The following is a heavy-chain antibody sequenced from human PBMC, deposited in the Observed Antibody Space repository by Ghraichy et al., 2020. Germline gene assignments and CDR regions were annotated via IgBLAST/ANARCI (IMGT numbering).Heavy chain of an antibody. CDR1: GFTFSSYA. CDR3: AKDYGDFVFFFDY. J-gene: IGHJ4*02. D-gene: IGHD4-17*01. Sequence: GALRLSCAASGFTFSSYAMSWVRQAPGKGLEWVSIISGSGGSTYYADSVKGRFTISRDNSKNTLYLQMNSLRAEDTAEYYCAKDYGDFVFFFDYWGQGTLVTVSS. CDR2: ISGSGGST. V-gene: IGHV3-23*01.